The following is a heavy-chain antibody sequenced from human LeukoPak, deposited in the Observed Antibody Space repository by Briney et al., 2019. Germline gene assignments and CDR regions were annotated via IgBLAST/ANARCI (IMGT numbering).Heavy chain of an antibody. CDR1: GFTFSSYA. V-gene: IGHV3-23*01. CDR2: ISGSGGST. D-gene: IGHD3-10*01. CDR3: AKDPELLWFGELGDY. J-gene: IGHJ4*02. Sequence: HPGGSLRLSCAASGFTFSSYAMSWVRQAPGKGLEWVSAISGSGGSTYYADSVKGRFTISRDNSKNTLYLQMNSLRAEDTAVYYCAKDPELLWFGELGDYWGQGTLVTVSS.